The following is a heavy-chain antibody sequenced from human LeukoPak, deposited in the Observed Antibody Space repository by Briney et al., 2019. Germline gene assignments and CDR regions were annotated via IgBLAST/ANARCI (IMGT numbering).Heavy chain of an antibody. CDR3: ATIAAAGTGYFDY. V-gene: IGHV1-69*13. D-gene: IGHD6-13*01. CDR2: IIPIFGTA. CDR1: GYTFTSYD. Sequence: SVKVSCKASGYTFTSYDINWVRQAPGQGLEWMGGIIPIFGTANYAQKFQGRVTITADESTSTAYMELSSLRSEDTAVYYCATIAAAGTGYFDYWGQGTLVTVSS. J-gene: IGHJ4*02.